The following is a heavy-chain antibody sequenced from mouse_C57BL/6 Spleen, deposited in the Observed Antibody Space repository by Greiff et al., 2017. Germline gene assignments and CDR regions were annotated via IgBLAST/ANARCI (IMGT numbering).Heavy chain of an antibody. D-gene: IGHD1-1*01. V-gene: IGHV7-3*01. Sequence: EVQLQESGGGLVQPGGSLSLSCAASGFTFTDYYMSWVRQPPGKALEWLGFIRNKANGYTTEYSASVKGRFTISRDNSQSILYLQMNALRAEDSATYYCARWRYYGRDYYAMDYWGQGTSVTVSS. CDR2: IRNKANGYTT. J-gene: IGHJ4*01. CDR1: GFTFTDYY. CDR3: ARWRYYGRDYYAMDY.